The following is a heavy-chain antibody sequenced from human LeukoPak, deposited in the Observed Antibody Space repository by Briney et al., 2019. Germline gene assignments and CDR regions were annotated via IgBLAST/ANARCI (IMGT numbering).Heavy chain of an antibody. D-gene: IGHD3-9*01. J-gene: IGHJ5*02. Sequence: ASVKVSCKASGYTFTSYDINWVRQATGQGLEWMGWMNPNSGKAGYAQKFQGRVTMTRNTSISTVYMELSSLRSDDTAVYYCARNPYRTGSFDPWGQGTLVTVSS. CDR2: MNPNSGKA. CDR1: GYTFTSYD. CDR3: ARNPYRTGSFDP. V-gene: IGHV1-8*01.